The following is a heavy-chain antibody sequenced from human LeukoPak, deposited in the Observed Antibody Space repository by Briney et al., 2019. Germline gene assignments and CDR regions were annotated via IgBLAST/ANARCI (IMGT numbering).Heavy chain of an antibody. D-gene: IGHD6-13*01. CDR3: AKSGFKTYSSSWYGLYYFDY. Sequence: PGRSLRLSCAASGFTFSSYGMSWVRQAPGKGLEWVSAISGSGGSTYYADSVKGRFTISRDNSKNTLYLQMNSPRAEDTAVYYCAKSGFKTYSSSWYGLYYFDYWGQGTLVTVSS. CDR1: GFTFSSYG. J-gene: IGHJ4*02. V-gene: IGHV3-23*01. CDR2: ISGSGGST.